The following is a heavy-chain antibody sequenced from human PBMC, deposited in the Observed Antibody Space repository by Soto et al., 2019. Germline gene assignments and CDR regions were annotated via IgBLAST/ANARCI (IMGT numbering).Heavy chain of an antibody. D-gene: IGHD6-13*01. CDR3: ARDPGVAAAGSINYYYYYGMDV. Sequence: GGSLRLSCAASGFTFSDYYMSWIRQAPGKGLEWVSYISSSGSTIYYADSVKGRFTISRDNAKNSLYLQMNSLRAEDTAVYYCARDPGVAAAGSINYYYYYGMDVWGQGTTVTVSS. J-gene: IGHJ6*02. CDR2: ISSSGSTI. CDR1: GFTFSDYY. V-gene: IGHV3-11*01.